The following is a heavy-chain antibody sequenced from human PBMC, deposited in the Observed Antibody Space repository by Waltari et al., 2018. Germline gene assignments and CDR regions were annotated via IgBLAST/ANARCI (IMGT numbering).Heavy chain of an antibody. CDR2: SNPNIGGT. D-gene: IGHD1-26*01. CDR3: ARVGRVIVVAKDD. J-gene: IGHJ4*02. CDR1: GYTFTGYY. Sequence: QVQLVQSGAEVKKPGASVKVSCKASGYTFTGYYMHWVRQAPGQGLEWMGWSNPNIGGTNYAQTVQGRVTRTRGPSIRTAYMGVSRLRSDDTAVYYCARVGRVIVVAKDDWGQGTLVTVSS. V-gene: IGHV1-2*02.